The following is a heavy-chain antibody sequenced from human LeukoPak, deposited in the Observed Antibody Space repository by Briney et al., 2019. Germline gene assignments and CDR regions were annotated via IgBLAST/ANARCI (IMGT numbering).Heavy chain of an antibody. D-gene: IGHD3-22*01. V-gene: IGHV3-66*01. CDR3: ARGGSYFDISGYYFY. Sequence: GGSLRLSCAASGFTVGSNTMSWVRQAPGKGLEWVSIIYSGGSSSYEDSVKGRFTISRDNSKNTLYLQMNSLRTEDTAVYYCARGGSYFDISGYYFYWGQGTLVTVSS. J-gene: IGHJ4*02. CDR1: GFTVGSNT. CDR2: IYSGGSS.